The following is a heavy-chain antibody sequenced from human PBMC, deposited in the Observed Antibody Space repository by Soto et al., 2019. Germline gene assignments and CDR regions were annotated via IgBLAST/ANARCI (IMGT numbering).Heavy chain of an antibody. CDR2: IYHSGST. CDR1: GGSISSSNW. Sequence: PSAALSLTCAGSGGSISSSNWWSWVRQPTGKGLEWIGEIYHSGSTNYNPSLKSRVTISVDKSKNQFSLKLSSVTAADTAVYYCARAHHDYVDYLATEGKPPKLPNWFDPWGQGTLVTVSS. D-gene: IGHD4-17*01. V-gene: IGHV4-4*02. J-gene: IGHJ5*02. CDR3: ARAHHDYVDYLATEGKPPKLPNWFDP.